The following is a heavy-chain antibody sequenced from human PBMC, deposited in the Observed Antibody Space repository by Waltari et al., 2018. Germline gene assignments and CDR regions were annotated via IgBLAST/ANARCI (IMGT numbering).Heavy chain of an antibody. D-gene: IGHD6-19*01. Sequence: EVQLVESGGGLVQPGGSLRLSCAASGFTFSSYEMNWVRQAPGKGLEWVSYISSSGSTIYYADSVKGRFTISRDNAKNSLYLQMNSLRAEDTAVYYCAREESSGWLSFDYWGQGTLVTVSS. CDR2: ISSSGSTI. J-gene: IGHJ4*02. CDR3: AREESSGWLSFDY. V-gene: IGHV3-48*03. CDR1: GFTFSSYE.